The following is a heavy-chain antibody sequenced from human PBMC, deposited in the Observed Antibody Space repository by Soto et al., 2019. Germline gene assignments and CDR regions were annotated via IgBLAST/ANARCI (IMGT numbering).Heavy chain of an antibody. CDR2: IYPRDSDT. J-gene: IGHJ4*02. CDR1: GYSLTSYW. V-gene: IGHV5-51*01. CDR3: TRLRAVDRNDY. D-gene: IGHD6-19*01. Sequence: GESLKISCKGSGYSLTSYWIGWVRQMPGKGLEWMGIIYPRDSDTRYSPSFQGQVTISADKSISTAYLQWSSLKASDTAMYYCTRLRAVDRNDYWGQGTLVTVSS.